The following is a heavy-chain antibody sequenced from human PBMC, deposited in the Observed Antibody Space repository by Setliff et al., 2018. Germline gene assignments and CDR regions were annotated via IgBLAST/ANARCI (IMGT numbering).Heavy chain of an antibody. J-gene: IGHJ3*02. V-gene: IGHV4-39*02. CDR2: IYYTGNT. CDR3: ASPGRDNLDSPFDAFDI. CDR1: GGSISSSSYY. D-gene: IGHD3-3*01. Sequence: SETLSLTCTVSGGSISSSSYYWGWIRQPPGKGLEWIGTIYYTGNTYYNPSLNSRVTISLDTSKNHFSLKLRSVTAEDSAVYYCASPGRDNLDSPFDAFDIWGQGTKV.